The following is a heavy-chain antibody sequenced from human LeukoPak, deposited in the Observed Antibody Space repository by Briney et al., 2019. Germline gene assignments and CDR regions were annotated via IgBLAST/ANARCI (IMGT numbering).Heavy chain of an antibody. CDR3: ARNHYGSGSYPADY. Sequence: GASVKVSCKASGYTFTSYAMHWVRQAPGQRLEWMGWINAGNGNTKYSQKFQGRVTITRDTSASTAYMELSSLRSEDMAVYYCARNHYGSGSYPADYWGQGTLVTVSS. CDR1: GYTFTSYA. D-gene: IGHD3-10*01. V-gene: IGHV1-3*01. CDR2: INAGNGNT. J-gene: IGHJ4*02.